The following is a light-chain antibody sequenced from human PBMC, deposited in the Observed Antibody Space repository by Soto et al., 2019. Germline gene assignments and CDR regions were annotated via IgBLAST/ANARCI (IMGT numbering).Light chain of an antibody. Sequence: DIQMTQSPSTLSASVGDRVTITCRASQSISNWLAWYQQKPGKAPKLLIYKASSLEIGVPSRFSGSGSGTEFTLTINSLQPDDFATYYCQQYDTYWTFGQGTEVEV. CDR2: KAS. CDR3: QQYDTYWT. CDR1: QSISNW. V-gene: IGKV1-5*03. J-gene: IGKJ1*01.